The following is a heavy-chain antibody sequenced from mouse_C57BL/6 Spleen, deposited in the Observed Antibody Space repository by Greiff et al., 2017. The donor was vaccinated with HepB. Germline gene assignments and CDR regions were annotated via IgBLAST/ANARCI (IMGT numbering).Heavy chain of an antibody. J-gene: IGHJ4*01. CDR2: ISSGGDYI. Sequence: EVMLVESGEGLVKPGGSLKLSCAASGFTFSSYAMSWVRQTPEKRLEWVAYISSGGDYIYYADTVKGRFTISRDNARNTLYLQMSSLKSEDTAMYYCTRDVGGSSLYAMDYWGQGTSVTVSS. CDR3: TRDVGGSSLYAMDY. V-gene: IGHV5-9-1*02. D-gene: IGHD1-1*01. CDR1: GFTFSSYA.